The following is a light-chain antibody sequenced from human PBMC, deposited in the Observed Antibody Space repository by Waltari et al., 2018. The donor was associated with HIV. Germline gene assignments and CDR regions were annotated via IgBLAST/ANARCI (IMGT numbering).Light chain of an antibody. CDR2: EDN. Sequence: NFMLTQPHSVSESPGKTVTISCTRSSGSIASHSVQWYQQRPGSAPTTVIYEDNQRPSGVPDRFSGSIDSSSNSASLTISGLKTEDEADYYCQSYDNSVLWVFGGGTKLTVL. CDR1: SGSIASHS. V-gene: IGLV6-57*03. J-gene: IGLJ3*02. CDR3: QSYDNSVLWV.